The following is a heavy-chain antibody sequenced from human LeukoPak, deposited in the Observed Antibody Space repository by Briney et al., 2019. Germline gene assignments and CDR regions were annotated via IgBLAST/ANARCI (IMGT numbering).Heavy chain of an antibody. J-gene: IGHJ6*02. CDR2: IDPGDSDT. Sequence: KVGESLKISCKGSGYSFTSYWIGWVRQMPGKGLEWMGIIDPGDSDTRYSPSFQGQVTISADKSISTAYLQWSSLKASDTAMYYCARRRTTIFGVVIDGMDVWGQGTTVTVSS. CDR1: GYSFTSYW. V-gene: IGHV5-51*01. CDR3: ARRRTTIFGVVIDGMDV. D-gene: IGHD3-3*01.